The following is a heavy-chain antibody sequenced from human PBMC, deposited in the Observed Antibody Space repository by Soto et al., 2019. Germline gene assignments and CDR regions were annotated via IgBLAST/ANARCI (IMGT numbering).Heavy chain of an antibody. J-gene: IGHJ6*02. V-gene: IGHV3-30-3*01. Sequence: PGGSLRLSCAASGFTFSSYAMHWVRQAPGKGLEWVAVISYDGSNKYYADSVKGRFTISRDNSKNTLYLQMNSLSAEDTAVYYCARGLRFLDWPHGGDYYYYYGMDVWGQGTTVTVSS. CDR1: GFTFSSYA. D-gene: IGHD3-3*01. CDR3: ARGLRFLDWPHGGDYYYYYGMDV. CDR2: ISYDGSNK.